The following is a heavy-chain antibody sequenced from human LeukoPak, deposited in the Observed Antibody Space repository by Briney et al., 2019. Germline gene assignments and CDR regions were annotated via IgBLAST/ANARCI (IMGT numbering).Heavy chain of an antibody. J-gene: IGHJ4*02. Sequence: GGSLRLSCAASGFTFSSCEMNWVRQAPGKGLEWVSYISSSGSTIYYADSVKGRFTISRDNAKNSLYLQMNSLRAEDTAVYYCARDRQGLGYCSSTSCHRWGQGTLVTVSS. CDR2: ISSSGSTI. CDR3: ARDRQGLGYCSSTSCHR. CDR1: GFTFSSCE. V-gene: IGHV3-48*03. D-gene: IGHD2-2*01.